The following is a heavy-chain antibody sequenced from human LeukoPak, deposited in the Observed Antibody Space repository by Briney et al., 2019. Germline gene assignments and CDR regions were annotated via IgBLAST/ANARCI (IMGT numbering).Heavy chain of an antibody. CDR3: ARDQGDGGYFDY. V-gene: IGHV1-69*04. CDR1: GGTFSSYA. Sequence: GASVKVSCKASGGTFSSYAISWVRQAPGQGLEWMGRIIPILGIANYARKFQGRVTITADKSTSTAYMELSSLRSEDTAVYYCARDQGDGGYFDYWGQGTLVTVSS. D-gene: IGHD3-10*01. J-gene: IGHJ4*02. CDR2: IIPILGIA.